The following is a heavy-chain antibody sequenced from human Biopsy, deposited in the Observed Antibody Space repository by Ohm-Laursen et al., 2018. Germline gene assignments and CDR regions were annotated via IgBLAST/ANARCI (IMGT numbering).Heavy chain of an antibody. D-gene: IGHD2/OR15-2a*01. CDR3: ARATNSTGWPYYYFYGMDV. Sequence: GTLSLTCTASGGSISSDYWSWIRQTPGKGLEWIGYIYYSGSTNYNPSLKGRVTISVDTSKNQFSLRLNSVTAADTAVYYCARATNSTGWPYYYFYGMDVWGQGTTVTVSS. CDR1: GGSISSDY. CDR2: IYYSGST. V-gene: IGHV4-59*01. J-gene: IGHJ6*02.